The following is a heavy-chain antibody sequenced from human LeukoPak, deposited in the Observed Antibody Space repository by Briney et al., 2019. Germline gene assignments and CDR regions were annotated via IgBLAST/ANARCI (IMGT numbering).Heavy chain of an antibody. Sequence: PSETLSLTCTVSGGSISSYYWSWIQQPPGKGLEWIGYIYYSGSTNYNPSLKSRVTISVDTSKNQFSLKLSSVTAADTAVYYCARYGSGSYSYYFDYWGQGTLVTVSS. J-gene: IGHJ4*02. CDR3: ARYGSGSYSYYFDY. V-gene: IGHV4-59*01. CDR1: GGSISSYY. CDR2: IYYSGST. D-gene: IGHD3-10*01.